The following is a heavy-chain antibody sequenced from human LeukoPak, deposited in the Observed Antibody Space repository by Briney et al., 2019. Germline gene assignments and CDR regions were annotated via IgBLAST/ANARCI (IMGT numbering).Heavy chain of an antibody. V-gene: IGHV1-46*01. CDR2: INPSGGST. J-gene: IGHJ6*02. CDR1: GYTFTSYY. CDR3: ARGGDGTYYYYYYGMDV. Sequence: ASVKVSRKASGYTFTSYYMHWVRQAPGQGLEWMGIINPSGGSTSYAQKFQGRVTMTRDTSTSTVYMELSSLRSEDTAVYYCARGGDGTYYYYYYGMDVWGQGTTVTVSS. D-gene: IGHD1-1*01.